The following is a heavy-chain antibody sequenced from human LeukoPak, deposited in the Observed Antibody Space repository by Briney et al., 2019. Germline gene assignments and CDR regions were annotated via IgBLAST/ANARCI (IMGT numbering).Heavy chain of an antibody. J-gene: IGHJ4*02. CDR2: IRHDEANS. CDR1: GFTFSSYA. V-gene: IGHV3-30*02. CDR3: AKEYTPSSPLGELDS. Sequence: GGSLRPSCAGSGFTFSSYAMHWVRQAPGKGLEWVAVIRHDEANSFYADSVQGRFTISRDTSKKLLYLQMNRLRVEDTAVYYCAKEYTPSSPLGELDSWGQGTLVTVSS. D-gene: IGHD6-6*01.